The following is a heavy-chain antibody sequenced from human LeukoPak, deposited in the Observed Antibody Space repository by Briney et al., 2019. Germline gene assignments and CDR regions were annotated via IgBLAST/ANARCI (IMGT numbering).Heavy chain of an antibody. D-gene: IGHD2-21*02. CDR2: IYYSGST. Sequence: SETLSLTCTVSGGSISSSSYYWGWIRQPPGKGLEWIGSIYYSGSTYYNPSLKSRVTISVDTSKNQFSLKLGSVTAADTAVYYCARNHIVVVTAIPGAFDIWGQGTMVTVSS. J-gene: IGHJ3*02. V-gene: IGHV4-39*01. CDR1: GGSISSSSYY. CDR3: ARNHIVVVTAIPGAFDI.